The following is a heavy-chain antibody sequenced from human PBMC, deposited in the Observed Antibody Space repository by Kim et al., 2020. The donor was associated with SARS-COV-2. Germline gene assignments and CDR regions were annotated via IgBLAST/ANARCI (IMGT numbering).Heavy chain of an antibody. V-gene: IGHV3-23*01. Sequence: GGSLRLSCAASGFTFSSYAMSWVRQAPRKGLEWVSAISGSGGSTYYADSVKGRFTISRDNSKNTLYLQMNSLRAEDTAVYYCAKDPDMVRGDPKFDPWGQGTLVTVSS. D-gene: IGHD3-10*01. CDR2: ISGSGGST. CDR3: AKDPDMVRGDPKFDP. J-gene: IGHJ5*02. CDR1: GFTFSSYA.